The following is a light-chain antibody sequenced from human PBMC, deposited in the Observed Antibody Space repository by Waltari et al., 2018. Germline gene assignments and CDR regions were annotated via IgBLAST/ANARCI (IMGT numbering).Light chain of an antibody. CDR1: QSVLYSSNNKNY. CDR3: LKYYTPPYT. V-gene: IGKV4-1*01. J-gene: IGKJ2*01. Sequence: DIVMTQSPDSLAVSLGERATINCKSSQSVLYSSNNKNYLSWYQQKPGQPPKLLISGEYTGESGVPDRFGVGGCGTVFTPTISSLQAEDVAVFYCLKYYTPPYTCGQGIKREI. CDR2: GEY.